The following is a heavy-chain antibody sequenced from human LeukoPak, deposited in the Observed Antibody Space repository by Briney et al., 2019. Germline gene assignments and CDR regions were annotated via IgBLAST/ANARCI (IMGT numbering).Heavy chain of an antibody. CDR2: INSNSGGT. J-gene: IGHJ5*01. V-gene: IGHV1-2*06. CDR1: GYRFSDYY. D-gene: IGHD3-22*01. CDR3: ARAGGTYYYESSGYYYQNWFDS. Sequence: ASVKVSCKASGYRFSDYYMHWVRQAPGQGLEWMGRINSNSGGTGFAEKFRGRVTMTRDTSISTAYMELSRLTSDDTAVYYCARAGGTYYYESSGYYYQNWFDSWGQGALVTVSS.